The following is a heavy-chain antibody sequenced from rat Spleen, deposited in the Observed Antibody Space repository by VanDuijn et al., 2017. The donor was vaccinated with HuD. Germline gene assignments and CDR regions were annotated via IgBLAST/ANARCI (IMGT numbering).Heavy chain of an antibody. V-gene: IGHV5-31*01. CDR3: TRRYSSNFFAY. CDR2: ITNASGRT. CDR1: GFTFNNYW. D-gene: IGHD1-2*01. Sequence: EVQLVESGGGLVQPGGSLKLSCVASGFTFNNYWMTWIRQAPGKGLEWVASITNASGRTYYPDSVKGRFTISRDNTKNTLYLQMNSLRSEDTATYYCTRRYSSNFFAYWGQGTLVTVSS. J-gene: IGHJ3*01.